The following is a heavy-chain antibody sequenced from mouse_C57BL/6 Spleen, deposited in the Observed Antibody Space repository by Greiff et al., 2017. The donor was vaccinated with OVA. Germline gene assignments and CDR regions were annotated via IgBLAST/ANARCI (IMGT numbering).Heavy chain of an antibody. Sequence: QVQLQQPGAELVRPGSSVKLSCKASGYTFTSYWMDWVKQRPGQGLEWIGNIYPSDGETHYNQKFKGKATLTVDKSSSPAYMQLSSLTSEYSAVYYCSCGCCYDYWGQGTTLTVSS. J-gene: IGHJ2*01. D-gene: IGHD3-3*01. CDR1: GYTFTSYW. CDR3: SCGCCYDY. CDR2: IYPSDGET. V-gene: IGHV1-61*01.